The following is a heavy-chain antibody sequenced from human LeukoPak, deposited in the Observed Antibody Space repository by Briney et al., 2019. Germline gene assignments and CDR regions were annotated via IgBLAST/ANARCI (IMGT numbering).Heavy chain of an antibody. D-gene: IGHD3-10*01. V-gene: IGHV4-30-4*01. CDR2: TYYSGST. J-gene: IGHJ4*02. Sequence: PSETLSLTCTVSGGSISSGDYYWSWLRQPPGKGLEWIGYTYYSGSTYYNPSLKSRVTISVDTSKNQFSLKLSSVTAADTAVYYCARGREVRGPSFDYWGQGTLVTVSS. CDR3: ARGREVRGPSFDY. CDR1: GGSISSGDYY.